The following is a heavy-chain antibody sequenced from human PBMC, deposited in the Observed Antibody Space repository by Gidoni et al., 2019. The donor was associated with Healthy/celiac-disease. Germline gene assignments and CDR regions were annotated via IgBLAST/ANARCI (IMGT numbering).Heavy chain of an antibody. J-gene: IGHJ5*02. V-gene: IGHV1-58*01. CDR3: AALSKTGIAAAGTRFDP. CDR2: IVVGSGNT. D-gene: IGHD6-13*01. Sequence: QMQLVQSGPEVKKPGTSVKVSCKASGFTFTSSAVQWVRQARGQRLEWIGWIVVGSGNTNYAQKFQERVTITRDMSTSTAYMELSSLRSEDTAVYYCAALSKTGIAAAGTRFDPWGQGTLVTVSS. CDR1: GFTFTSSA.